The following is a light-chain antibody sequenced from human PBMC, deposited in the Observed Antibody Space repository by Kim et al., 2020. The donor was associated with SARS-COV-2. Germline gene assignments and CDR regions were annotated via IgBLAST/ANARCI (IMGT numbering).Light chain of an antibody. CDR3: QEYGNSPPYT. J-gene: IGKJ2*01. CDR2: GAS. Sequence: DIVLTQSPGTLSLSPGERATLSCRASQTVNGNYFAWYQQRAGQVPRLLIYGASTRVTGIPDRFSGSGSGTDFTLSISRVEPEDFAVYYCQEYGNSPPYTFGQGTKLEI. CDR1: QTVNGNY. V-gene: IGKV3-20*01.